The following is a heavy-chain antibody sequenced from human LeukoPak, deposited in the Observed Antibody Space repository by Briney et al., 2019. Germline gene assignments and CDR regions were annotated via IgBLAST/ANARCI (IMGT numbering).Heavy chain of an antibody. CDR1: GITLSNYG. CDR3: AKRGVVIRVILVGFHKEAYYFDS. Sequence: PGGSLRLSCAVSGITLSNYGMSWVRQAPGKGLEWVAGISGSGGSTNYAGSVKGRFTISRDNRKNTLYLQMNSLRAEDTAVYFCAKRGVVIRVILVGFHKEAYYFDSWGQGALVTVSS. D-gene: IGHD3-22*01. V-gene: IGHV3-23*01. J-gene: IGHJ4*02. CDR2: ISGSGGST.